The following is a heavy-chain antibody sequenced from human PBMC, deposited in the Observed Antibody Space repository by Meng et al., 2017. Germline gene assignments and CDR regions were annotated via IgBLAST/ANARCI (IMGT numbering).Heavy chain of an antibody. D-gene: IGHD6-19*01. V-gene: IGHV3-33*01. CDR3: ARVVYSSGWSFDY. J-gene: IGHJ4*02. Sequence: QVAVGEVGVGVVQPGRARRLSCAASGCTFSSYGMHWVRQAPGKGLEWVAVIWYDGSNKHYADSVKGRFTISRDNSKNTLYLQMNSLRAEDTAVYYCARVVYSSGWSFDYWGQGTLVTVSS. CDR1: GCTFSSYG. CDR2: IWYDGSNK.